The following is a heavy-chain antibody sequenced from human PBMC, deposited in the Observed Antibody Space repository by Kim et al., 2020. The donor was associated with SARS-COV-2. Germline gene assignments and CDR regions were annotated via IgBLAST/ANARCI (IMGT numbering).Heavy chain of an antibody. Sequence: PSIKSRVTSSVDPSKNQVSMKLSSVTAADTAVYYCARAPITMIVVVKAFDIWGQGTMVTVSS. J-gene: IGHJ3*02. V-gene: IGHV4-31*02. CDR3: ARAPITMIVVVKAFDI. D-gene: IGHD3-22*01.